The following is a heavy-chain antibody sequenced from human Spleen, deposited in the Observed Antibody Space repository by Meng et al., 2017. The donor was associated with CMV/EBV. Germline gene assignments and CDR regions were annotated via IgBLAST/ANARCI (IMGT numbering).Heavy chain of an antibody. J-gene: IGHJ4*02. CDR2: IFNSGNT. CDR1: GGSISSSDKY. D-gene: IGHD1-14*01. Sequence: SETLSLTCTVSGGSISSSDKYWGWIRQSPGKGPEWIGSIFNSGNTYSNPSLKSRVSISVDTSKNQFSLRVSSVSAADTALYYCARDGEPFDYWGQGTLVTVSS. CDR3: ARDGEPFDY. V-gene: IGHV4-39*07.